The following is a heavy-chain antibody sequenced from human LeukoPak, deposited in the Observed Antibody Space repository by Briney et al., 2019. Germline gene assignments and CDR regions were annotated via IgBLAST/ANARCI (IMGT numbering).Heavy chain of an antibody. Sequence: GGSLRLPCAASGFTFTSHWISWVRQVPGRGLEWVGNTNQDGSEKNYVDSVKGRFTISRDNTKNTLYLQMNSLRAEDTAVYSCARDVGRGWFDYWGQGTLVTVSS. CDR3: ARDVGRGWFDY. V-gene: IGHV3-7*01. D-gene: IGHD6-19*01. J-gene: IGHJ4*02. CDR1: GFTFTSHW. CDR2: TNQDGSEK.